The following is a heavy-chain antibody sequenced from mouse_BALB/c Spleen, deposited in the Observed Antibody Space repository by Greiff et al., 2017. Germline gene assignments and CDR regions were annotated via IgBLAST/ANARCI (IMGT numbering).Heavy chain of an antibody. CDR2: ISSGGSYT. CDR3: TRDDYYGTSYYFDY. J-gene: IGHJ2*01. V-gene: IGHV5-6-4*01. D-gene: IGHD1-1*01. Sequence: EVQLVESGGGLVKPGGSLKLSCAASGFTFSSYTMSWVRQTPEKRLEWVATISSGGSYTYYPDSVKGRFTISRDNAKNTLYLQMSSLQSEDTAMYYCTRDDYYGTSYYFDYWGQGTTLTVSS. CDR1: GFTFSSYT.